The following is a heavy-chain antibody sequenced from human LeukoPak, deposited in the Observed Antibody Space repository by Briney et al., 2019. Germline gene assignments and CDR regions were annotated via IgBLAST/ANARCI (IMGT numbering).Heavy chain of an antibody. CDR2: IIPTYGTV. V-gene: IGHV1-69*06. CDR3: ARGIMITFGGVTDPLDF. D-gene: IGHD3-16*01. CDR1: GGTFSSYA. J-gene: IGHJ4*02. Sequence: SVKVSCKATGGTFSSYAFSWVRQTPGQGLEWMGEIIPTYGTVDYAQKLQGRLTISADISTSTAYMELSSLRSEDTAVYYCARGIMITFGGVTDPLDFWGQGTLVSVSA.